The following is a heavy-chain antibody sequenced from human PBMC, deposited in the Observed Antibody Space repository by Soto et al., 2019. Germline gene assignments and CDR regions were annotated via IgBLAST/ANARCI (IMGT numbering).Heavy chain of an antibody. J-gene: IGHJ6*02. CDR2: IYYSGST. D-gene: IGHD1-7*01. Sequence: QVQLQESGPGLVKPSETLSLTCTVSGGSISSYYWSWIRQPPGKGLEWIGYIYYSGSTNYNPSLKSRVTISVDTSKNQFSLKLSSVTAADTAVYYCAKDRELELGDYGMDVWGQGTTVTV. CDR1: GGSISSYY. V-gene: IGHV4-59*01. CDR3: AKDRELELGDYGMDV.